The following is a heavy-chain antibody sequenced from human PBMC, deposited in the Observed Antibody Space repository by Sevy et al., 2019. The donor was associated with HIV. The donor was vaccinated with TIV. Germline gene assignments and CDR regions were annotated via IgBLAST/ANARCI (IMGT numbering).Heavy chain of an antibody. V-gene: IGHV3-30*04. CDR3: AREVRYTSAWSPGNH. Sequence: GGSLRLSCAASGFTFNTHAMHWVRQAPGKGLEWVALISYDGIIKYYADSVKGRLTISRDNSKNTLSLQMNSLRVEDTAVYYCAREVRYTSAWSPGNHWGQGTLVTVSS. J-gene: IGHJ4*02. CDR2: ISYDGIIK. CDR1: GFTFNTHA. D-gene: IGHD6-19*01.